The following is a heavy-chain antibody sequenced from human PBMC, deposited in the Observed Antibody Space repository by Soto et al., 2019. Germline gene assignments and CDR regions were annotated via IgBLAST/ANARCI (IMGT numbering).Heavy chain of an antibody. Sequence: SGGSLRLSCAASGLTFRKYAMTWVRQAPGKGPEWVSTVSGRGDETFYADSVKGRFTISRDNSKDTVYLSMNSLRVDDTAVYYCAKGGHFSFFDYWGQGTLVTVSS. CDR3: AKGGHFSFFDY. J-gene: IGHJ4*02. CDR1: GLTFRKYA. D-gene: IGHD3-16*01. CDR2: VSGRGDET. V-gene: IGHV3-23*01.